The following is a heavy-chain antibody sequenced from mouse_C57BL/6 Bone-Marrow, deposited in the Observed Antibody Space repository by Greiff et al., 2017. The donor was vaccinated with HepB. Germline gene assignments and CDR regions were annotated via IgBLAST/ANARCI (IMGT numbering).Heavy chain of an antibody. V-gene: IGHV1-81*01. CDR1: GYTFTSYG. D-gene: IGHD1-1*02. CDR3: ARRGWEGY. Sequence: QVQLQQSGAELARPGASVKLSCKASGYTFTSYGISWVKQRTGQGLEWIGEIYPRSGNTYYNEKFKGKATLTADKSSSTAYMELRSLTSEDSAVYFCARRGWEGYWGQGTTLTVSS. J-gene: IGHJ2*01. CDR2: IYPRSGNT.